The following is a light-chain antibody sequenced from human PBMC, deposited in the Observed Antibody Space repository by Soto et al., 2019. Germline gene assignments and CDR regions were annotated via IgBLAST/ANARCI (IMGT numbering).Light chain of an antibody. J-gene: IGKJ2*01. CDR2: AAS. V-gene: IGKV1-39*01. CDR3: QQIHSTSSYT. CDR1: QNIRNY. Sequence: DIQMTQSPSSLSASVGDRVTITSRASQNIRNYLNWYQQRPGKTPNLLVYAASNLRSGVPSRFSGSCSGTDFTLTISSLQPEDFGTYYCQQIHSTSSYTFGQGSRVDVK.